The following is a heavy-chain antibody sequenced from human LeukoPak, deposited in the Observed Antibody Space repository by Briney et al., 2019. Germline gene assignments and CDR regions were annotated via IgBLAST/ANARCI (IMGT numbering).Heavy chain of an antibody. CDR3: ARGRPIYCSSTSCYTCNY. V-gene: IGHV1-2*02. J-gene: IGHJ4*02. Sequence: ASVKVSCKASGYTFTGYYMHWVRQAPGQGLEWMGWINPNSGGTNYAQKFQGRVTMTRDTSISTAYMELSRLRSDDTAVYYCARGRPIYCSSTSCYTCNYWGQGTLVTVSS. D-gene: IGHD2-2*02. CDR2: INPNSGGT. CDR1: GYTFTGYY.